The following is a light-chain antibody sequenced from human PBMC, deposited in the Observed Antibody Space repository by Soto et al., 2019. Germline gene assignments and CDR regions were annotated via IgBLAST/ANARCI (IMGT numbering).Light chain of an antibody. CDR2: AAS. CDR1: ESVSTN. V-gene: IGKV3-15*01. CDR3: QQYDICSG. J-gene: IGKJ4*01. Sequence: EIVMTQSPATLSVSPGERATLSCSASESVSTNLAWYQQKPGQTPRLLIYAASTRATGIPARFSGSGSGTEFTLTISSLQSEDFAVYYCQQYDICSGFGGGTKVEIK.